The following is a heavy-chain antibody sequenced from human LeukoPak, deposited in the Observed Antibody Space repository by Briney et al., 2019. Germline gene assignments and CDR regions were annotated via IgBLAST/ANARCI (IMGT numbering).Heavy chain of an antibody. J-gene: IGHJ6*03. CDR2: IRYDGSNK. CDR3: ARAHGAGGLGYYYMDV. Sequence: GGARRLSCAAPGFTFSSYGMHWVRQAPGKGLEWVAFIRYDGSNKYYADSVKGRFTISRDNSKNTLYLQMNSLRPEDTAVYYCARAHGAGGLGYYYMDVWGKGTTVTISS. CDR1: GFTFSSYG. V-gene: IGHV3-30*02. D-gene: IGHD6-19*01.